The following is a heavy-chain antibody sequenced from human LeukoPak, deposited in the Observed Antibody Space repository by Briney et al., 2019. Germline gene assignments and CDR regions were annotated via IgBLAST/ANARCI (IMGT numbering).Heavy chain of an antibody. V-gene: IGHV1-8*01. CDR2: MNPNTGNT. J-gene: IGHJ4*02. CDR3: ARGGYYGFDY. CDR1: GYTFISYD. Sequence: ASVKVSCKASGYTFISYDLNWVRQVPGQGLEWMGWMNPNTGNTGYAQKFQGRVTMTRDTSISTAYMELSRLRSDDTAVYYCARGGYYGFDYWGQGTLVTVSS. D-gene: IGHD4-17*01.